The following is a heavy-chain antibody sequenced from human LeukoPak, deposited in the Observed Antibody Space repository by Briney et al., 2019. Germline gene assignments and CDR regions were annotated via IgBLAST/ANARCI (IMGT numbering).Heavy chain of an antibody. V-gene: IGHV4-39*07. D-gene: IGHD5-24*01. CDR1: GGFMNSDSYY. Sequence: TSETLSLTCIVSGGFMNSDSYYWAWIRQPPEKGLEWIGSFYSGGNTYYCPSLKSRVTISGDASKSQFSLKLSSVTAADTAVYYCARSSPRDGDFDYWGQGTLVTVSS. CDR2: FYSGGNT. CDR3: ARSSPRDGDFDY. J-gene: IGHJ4*02.